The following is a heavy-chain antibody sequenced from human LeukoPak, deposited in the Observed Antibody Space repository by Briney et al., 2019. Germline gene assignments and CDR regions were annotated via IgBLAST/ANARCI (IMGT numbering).Heavy chain of an antibody. J-gene: IGHJ5*02. V-gene: IGHV4-59*01. CDR3: ARDALSYSGSYQTNNWFDP. CDR2: IYYSGST. Sequence: SETLSLTCTVSGGSISSYYWSWIRQPPGKGLEWIGYIYYSGSTNYNPSLKSRVTISVDTSKNQLSLKVSSVTAADTAVYYCARDALSYSGSYQTNNWFDPWGQGTLVTVSS. D-gene: IGHD1-26*01. CDR1: GGSISSYY.